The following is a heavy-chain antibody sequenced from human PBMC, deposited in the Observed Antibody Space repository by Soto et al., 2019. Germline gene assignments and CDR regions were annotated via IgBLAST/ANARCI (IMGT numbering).Heavy chain of an antibody. Sequence: ASVKVSCKASGYTFSSYGISWVRQAPGQGLEWMGWISAYNGNTNYAQKLQGRVTMTTDTSTSTAYMEVRSLRSDDTAAYYCARSIAAAVDLHYWGQGTLVTVSS. CDR2: ISAYNGNT. CDR1: GYTFSSYG. V-gene: IGHV1-18*01. J-gene: IGHJ4*02. D-gene: IGHD6-13*01. CDR3: ARSIAAAVDLHY.